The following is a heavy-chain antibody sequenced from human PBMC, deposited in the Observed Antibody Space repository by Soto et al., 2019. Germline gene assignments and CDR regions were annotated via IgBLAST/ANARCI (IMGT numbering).Heavy chain of an antibody. Sequence: VGSLRLSCAASGFTFSSYSMNWVRQAPGKGLEWVSSISSSSSYIYYADSVKGRFTISRDNAKNSLYLQMNSLRAEDTAVYYCARDFNTMVLDPWGQGTLVTAPQ. CDR2: ISSSSSYI. J-gene: IGHJ5*02. D-gene: IGHD3-10*01. CDR3: ARDFNTMVLDP. V-gene: IGHV3-21*01. CDR1: GFTFSSYS.